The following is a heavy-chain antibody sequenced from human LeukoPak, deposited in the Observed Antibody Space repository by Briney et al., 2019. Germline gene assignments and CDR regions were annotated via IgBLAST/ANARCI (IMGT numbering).Heavy chain of an antibody. D-gene: IGHD2-2*01. V-gene: IGHV3-21*01. CDR2: ITSSSSYI. Sequence: GGSLRLSCAASGFTFSSYNMNWVRQAPGKGLEWVSSITSSSSYIYYADSVKGRFTISRDNAKNSLYLQMNSLRAEDTAVYYCAKALKDCSSTSCYPHPNYYYYMDVWGKGTTVTISS. J-gene: IGHJ6*03. CDR1: GFTFSSYN. CDR3: AKALKDCSSTSCYPHPNYYYYMDV.